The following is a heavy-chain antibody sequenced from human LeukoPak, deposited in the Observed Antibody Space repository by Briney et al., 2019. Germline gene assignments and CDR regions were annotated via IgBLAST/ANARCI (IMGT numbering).Heavy chain of an antibody. J-gene: IGHJ4*02. CDR3: AREGVVVVAATGGFDY. V-gene: IGHV3-7*01. D-gene: IGHD2-15*01. Sequence: GGSLRLSCAASGFTFSSYWMSWVRQAPGKGLEWVANIKQDGSEKYYVDSVKGRFTISRDNAKNSLYLQMNSLRAEDTAVYYCAREGVVVVAATGGFDYWGQGTLVTVSS. CDR1: GFTFSSYW. CDR2: IKQDGSEK.